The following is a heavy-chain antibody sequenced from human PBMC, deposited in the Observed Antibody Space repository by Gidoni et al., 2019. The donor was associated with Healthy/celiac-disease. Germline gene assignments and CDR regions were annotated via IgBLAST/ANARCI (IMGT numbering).Heavy chain of an antibody. CDR1: GGSFSGHY. Sequence: ETLSLTCAVYGGSFSGHYWSWIRQPPGKGLEWIGEINQSGSTNYNPSLKSRVTISVDTSKNQFSLKLSSVTAADTAVYYCARGKISRPLRYFDWSGLDFDYWGQGTLVTVSS. J-gene: IGHJ4*02. V-gene: IGHV4-34*01. CDR2: INQSGST. CDR3: ARGKISRPLRYFDWSGLDFDY. D-gene: IGHD3-9*01.